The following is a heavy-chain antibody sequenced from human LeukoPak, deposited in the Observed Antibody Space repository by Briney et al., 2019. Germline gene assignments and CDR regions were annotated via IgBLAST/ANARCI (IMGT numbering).Heavy chain of an antibody. Sequence: PSETLSLTCAVSGGSFSDYDWSWIRQPPGKGLEWIGEINQSGSTNDNPSLKSRVTMSVDTSKSQFSLNLRSVTAADTAVYYCAKSNGYGLIDIWGQGTMVTVSS. CDR2: INQSGST. V-gene: IGHV4-34*01. CDR1: GGSFSDYD. J-gene: IGHJ3*02. D-gene: IGHD3-22*01. CDR3: AKSNGYGLIDI.